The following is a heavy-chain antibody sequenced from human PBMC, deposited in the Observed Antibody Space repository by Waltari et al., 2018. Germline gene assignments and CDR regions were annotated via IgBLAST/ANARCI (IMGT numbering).Heavy chain of an antibody. D-gene: IGHD5-18*01. J-gene: IGHJ6*03. V-gene: IGHV4-4*07. Sequence: QVQLQESGPGLVTPSETLSLTCTVSGGSISSYYWSWIRQPAGRGLEWIGRIYTSGSTNYNPSHKSRVTMSVDTSKNQFSLKLSSVTAADTAVYYCARIPHSYGYGGYYYYMDVWGKGTTVTVSS. CDR3: ARIPHSYGYGGYYYYMDV. CDR1: GGSISSYY. CDR2: IYTSGST.